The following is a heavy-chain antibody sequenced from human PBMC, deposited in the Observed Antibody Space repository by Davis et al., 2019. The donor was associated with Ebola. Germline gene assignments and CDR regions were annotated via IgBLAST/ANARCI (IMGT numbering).Heavy chain of an antibody. V-gene: IGHV1-46*01. CDR2: INPSGGST. CDR1: GYTFTSYY. Sequence: ASVKVSCKASGYTFTSYYMHWVRQAPGQGLEWMGIINPSGGSTSYAQKFQGRVTMTTDTSTNTAYMELRSLRSDDTAVYYCASGVRGALYYYYYGMDVWGKGTTVTVSS. J-gene: IGHJ6*04. D-gene: IGHD3-10*01. CDR3: ASGVRGALYYYYYGMDV.